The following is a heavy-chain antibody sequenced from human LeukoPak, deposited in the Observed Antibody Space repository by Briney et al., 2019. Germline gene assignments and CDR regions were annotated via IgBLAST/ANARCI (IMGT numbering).Heavy chain of an antibody. V-gene: IGHV1-2*02. Sequence: ASVKVSCKASGYTFTGYYMHWVRQAPGQGLEWMGWINPNSGGTNYAQKFQGRVTMTRGTSTSTVYMELSSLRSEDTAVYYCARDQDSSGWLDYWGQGTLVTVSS. J-gene: IGHJ4*02. CDR3: ARDQDSSGWLDY. CDR2: INPNSGGT. D-gene: IGHD6-19*01. CDR1: GYTFTGYY.